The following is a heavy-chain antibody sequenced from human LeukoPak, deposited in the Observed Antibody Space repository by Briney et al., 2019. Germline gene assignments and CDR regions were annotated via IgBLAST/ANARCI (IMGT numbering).Heavy chain of an antibody. CDR1: GYTFTSYG. J-gene: IGHJ3*02. Sequence: ASVTVSCKASGYTFTSYGISWVRQAPGQGREWMGWIRAYNGNTNYAQKLQGRVTMTTDTSTSTAYMELTSLRSDDTAVYYCARDDARRSSSSYDAFDIWGQGTMVTVSS. CDR3: ARDDARRSSSSYDAFDI. CDR2: IRAYNGNT. D-gene: IGHD6-13*01. V-gene: IGHV1-18*01.